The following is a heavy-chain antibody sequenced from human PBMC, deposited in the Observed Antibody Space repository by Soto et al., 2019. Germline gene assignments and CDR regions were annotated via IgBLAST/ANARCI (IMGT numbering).Heavy chain of an antibody. V-gene: IGHV3-7*01. Sequence: GVSLRLSCLVSGFTFSSYWMNWVRQAPGKGLEWVANIKQDGSEKYYVDSTKGRFTISRDNAKNSLYLQMNSLSAEDTAIYYCATSRTFDYWGQGTLVTVSS. CDR1: GFTFSSYW. D-gene: IGHD6-13*01. J-gene: IGHJ4*02. CDR3: ATSRTFDY. CDR2: IKQDGSEK.